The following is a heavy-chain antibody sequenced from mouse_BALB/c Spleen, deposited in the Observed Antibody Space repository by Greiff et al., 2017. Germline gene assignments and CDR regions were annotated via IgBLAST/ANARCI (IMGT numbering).Heavy chain of an antibody. CDR2: IDPETGGT. CDR3: TRHDSSGYPYYLDY. D-gene: IGHD3-2*01. Sequence: QVQLKESGAELVRPGASVTLSCKASGYTFTDYEMHWVKQTPVHGLEWIGAIDPETGGTAYNQKFKGKATLTADKSSSTAYMELRSLTSEDSAVYYCTRHDSSGYPYYLDYWGQGTTLTVSS. V-gene: IGHV1-15*01. J-gene: IGHJ2*01. CDR1: GYTFTDYE.